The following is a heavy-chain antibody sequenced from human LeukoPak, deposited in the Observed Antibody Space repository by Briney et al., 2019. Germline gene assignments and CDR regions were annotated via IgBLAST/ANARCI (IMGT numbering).Heavy chain of an antibody. CDR3: ARVGYDSSGPTVYYYYYYMDV. Sequence: GGSLRLSCAASGFTFDDYAMSWARQAPGKGLEWVSGINWNGGSTGYEDSVKGRFTISRDNAKNSLYLQMNSLRAEDTALYYCARVGYDSSGPTVYYYYYYMDVWGKGTTVTVSS. CDR2: INWNGGST. J-gene: IGHJ6*03. CDR1: GFTFDDYA. V-gene: IGHV3-20*04. D-gene: IGHD3-22*01.